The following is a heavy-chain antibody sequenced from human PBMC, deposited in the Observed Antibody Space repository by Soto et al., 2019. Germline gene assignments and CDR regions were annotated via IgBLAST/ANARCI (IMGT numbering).Heavy chain of an antibody. Sequence: PXGTLSLTCTVSGGSISSYDWSWIRQPPGKGLEWIGYIYYSGSTNYNPSLKSRVTISVDTSKNQFSLKLSSVTAADTAVYYCARDNLQGIAAAGTLDVWGKGTTVTVSS. V-gene: IGHV4-59*01. CDR2: IYYSGST. CDR3: ARDNLQGIAAAGTLDV. D-gene: IGHD6-13*01. J-gene: IGHJ6*04. CDR1: GGSISSYD.